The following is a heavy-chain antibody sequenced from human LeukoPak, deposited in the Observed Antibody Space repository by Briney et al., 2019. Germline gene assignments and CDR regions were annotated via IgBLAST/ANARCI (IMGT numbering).Heavy chain of an antibody. CDR2: MNPKSGNT. Sequence: ASVKVSCKASGYTFTSYDINWVRQAAGQGLEWMGWMNPKSGNTGYAQKFQGRVTFTRNTSISTAYMEVNSLIFEDTAVYYCARPLYCSGGSCLNWFDSWGQGTLVTVSS. CDR1: GYTFTSYD. V-gene: IGHV1-8*03. D-gene: IGHD2-15*01. J-gene: IGHJ5*01. CDR3: ARPLYCSGGSCLNWFDS.